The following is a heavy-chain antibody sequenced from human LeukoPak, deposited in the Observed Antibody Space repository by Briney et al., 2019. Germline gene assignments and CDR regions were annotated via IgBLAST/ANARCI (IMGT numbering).Heavy chain of an antibody. Sequence: GGSLRLSCAASGFTFSSYSMNWVRQAPGKGLEWVSSISSSSSYIYYADSVKGRFTISRDNAKNSLYLQMNSLRAEDTAVYYCARDKVRLGLLPETYYYMDVWGKGTTVTVSS. CDR2: ISSSSSYI. CDR1: GFTFSSYS. D-gene: IGHD1-7*01. J-gene: IGHJ6*03. V-gene: IGHV3-21*01. CDR3: ARDKVRLGLLPETYYYMDV.